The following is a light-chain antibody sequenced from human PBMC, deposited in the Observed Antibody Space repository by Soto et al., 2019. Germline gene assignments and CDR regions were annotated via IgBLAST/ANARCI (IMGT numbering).Light chain of an antibody. CDR1: QSVRSNF. CDR3: QRYDSLRT. V-gene: IGKV3-20*01. J-gene: IGKJ1*01. Sequence: EIVLTQSPGTLSLSPGERATLSWRASQSVRSNFLAWYKQKPGQAPRLLIYGASNRATGIPDRFRGSGSGTDFTLTITRLEPEDFAMYYCQRYDSLRTFGQGTKVDI. CDR2: GAS.